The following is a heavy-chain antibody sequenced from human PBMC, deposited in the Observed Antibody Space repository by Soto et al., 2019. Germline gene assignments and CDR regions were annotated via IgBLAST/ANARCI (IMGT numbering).Heavy chain of an antibody. CDR3: AAGAEVVPAARNNYYYYYGMDV. V-gene: IGHV1-69*06. Sequence: SVKVSCKASGGTFSSYAISWVRQAPGQGLEWMGGIIPIFGTANYAQKFQGRVTITADKSTSTAYMELSSLRSEDTAVYYCAAGAEVVPAARNNYYYYYGMDVWGQGTTVRVS. CDR1: GGTFSSYA. CDR2: IIPIFGTA. D-gene: IGHD2-2*01. J-gene: IGHJ6*02.